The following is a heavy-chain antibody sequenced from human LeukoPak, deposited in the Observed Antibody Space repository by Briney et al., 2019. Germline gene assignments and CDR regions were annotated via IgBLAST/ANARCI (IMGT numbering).Heavy chain of an antibody. CDR1: GYTFTDYF. V-gene: IGHV1-2*06. Sequence: GASVKVSCKASGYTFTDYFIHWVRQAPGQGLEWMGRINVNSGGTNTNYAQNFRGRVTMTRDTSISTAYMELSRLTSDDTAVYYCARDLSSTSNWELDYWGQGTLVTVSS. CDR2: INVNSGGTNT. CDR3: ARDLSSTSNWELDY. J-gene: IGHJ4*02. D-gene: IGHD1-26*01.